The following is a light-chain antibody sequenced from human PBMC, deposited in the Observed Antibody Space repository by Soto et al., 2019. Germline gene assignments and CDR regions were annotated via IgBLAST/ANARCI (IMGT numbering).Light chain of an antibody. J-gene: IGKJ1*01. CDR3: QQYNSYST. CDR1: QSISSW. V-gene: IGKV1-5*03. CDR2: KAS. Sequence: DIQMTQFPSTLSASAAARVPITGRASQSISSWLAWYQQKPEKAPKLLIYKASSLESGVPSRFSGSGSGTEFTLTISSLQPDDFATDYCQQYNSYSTFGQGTKVDIK.